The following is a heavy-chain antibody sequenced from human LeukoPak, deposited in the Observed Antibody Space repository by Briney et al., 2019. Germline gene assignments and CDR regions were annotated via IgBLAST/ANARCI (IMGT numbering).Heavy chain of an antibody. CDR3: AYSSSWYYFDY. CDR2: IYHSGST. D-gene: IGHD6-13*01. CDR1: DYSISSGYY. V-gene: IGHV4-38-2*02. Sequence: SETLSLTCTVSDYSISSGYYWGWIRQPPGKGLEWIGCIYHSGSTYYNPSLKSRVTISVDTTKNQFSLNLTSVTAADTAVYYCAYSSSWYYFDYWGQGTLVTVSS. J-gene: IGHJ4*02.